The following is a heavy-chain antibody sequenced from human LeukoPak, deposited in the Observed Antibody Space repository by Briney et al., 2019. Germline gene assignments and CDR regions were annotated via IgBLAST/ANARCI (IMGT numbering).Heavy chain of an antibody. CDR1: GFSFSNSG. D-gene: IGHD3-10*02. CDR3: AREISMFVNAFDL. CDR2: IWYDGSNE. J-gene: IGHJ3*01. V-gene: IGHV3-33*01. Sequence: PGRSLRLSCAASGFSFSNSGMHWVRQAPGKGLEWVAVIWYDGSNEYYADAVKGRFIISRDNSKNTVHLQMNSLRVEDTSVYYCAREISMFVNAFDLWGQGTLAAVSS.